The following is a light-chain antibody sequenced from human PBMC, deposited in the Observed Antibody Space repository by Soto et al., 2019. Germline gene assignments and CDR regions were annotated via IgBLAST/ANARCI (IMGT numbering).Light chain of an antibody. CDR1: SSVIGAYSY. J-gene: IGLJ1*01. Sequence: QSVLTQPASVSGSPGQPITISCTGTSSVIGAYSYVSWYRQLPGKAPKLVIFDVSNRPSGVSDRFSGSKSGNTASLTISGLQPEDEADYYCSSYTRSSSYVFGTGTKATVL. CDR3: SSYTRSSSYV. V-gene: IGLV2-14*01. CDR2: DVS.